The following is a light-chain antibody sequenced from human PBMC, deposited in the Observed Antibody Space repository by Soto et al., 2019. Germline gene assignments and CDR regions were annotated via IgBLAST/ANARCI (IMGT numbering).Light chain of an antibody. V-gene: IGKV4-1*01. J-gene: IGKJ5*01. Sequence: DIVMTQSPDSLAVSLGERATINCKSSQSVLYSSNNKNYLAWYQQKPGQPPKLLIHWASTRKSGVPDRFSGSGSGTDFTLTISSLQAEDVAVYYCQQYYDIPITFGQGTRLEIK. CDR2: WAS. CDR1: QSVLYSSNNKNY. CDR3: QQYYDIPIT.